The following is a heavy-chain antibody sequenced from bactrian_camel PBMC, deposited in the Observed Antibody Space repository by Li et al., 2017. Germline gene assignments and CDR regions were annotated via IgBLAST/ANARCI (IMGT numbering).Heavy chain of an antibody. CDR3: KTGPSYGLRLEYCATGNNV. CDR1: GIVFDFCL. V-gene: IGHV3S53*01. D-gene: IGHD5*01. CDR2: IDSGGST. Sequence: HVQLVESGGGSVEAGRSLKLSCTVSGIVFDFCLMGWYRQAPGKEREFVARIDSGGSTNYAESVRGRFTISVDNPKVPQVLYLQMNSLKPEDTGTYYCKTGPSYGLRLEYCATGNNVWGQGTQVTVS. J-gene: IGHJ4*01.